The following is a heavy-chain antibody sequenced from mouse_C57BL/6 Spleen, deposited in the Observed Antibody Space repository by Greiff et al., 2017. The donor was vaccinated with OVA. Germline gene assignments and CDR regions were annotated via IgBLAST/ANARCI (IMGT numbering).Heavy chain of an antibody. CDR2: IYPSDSET. J-gene: IGHJ3*01. CDR1: GYTFTSYW. D-gene: IGHD2-4*01. Sequence: QVQLQQPGAELVRPGSSVKLSCKASGYTFTSYWMDWVKQRPGQGLEWIGNIYPSDSETHYNQKFKDKDTLTVDKSSSTAYMQLSSLTSEDSAVYYCARGGDYAWFAYWGQGTLVTVSA. CDR3: ARGGDYAWFAY. V-gene: IGHV1-61*01.